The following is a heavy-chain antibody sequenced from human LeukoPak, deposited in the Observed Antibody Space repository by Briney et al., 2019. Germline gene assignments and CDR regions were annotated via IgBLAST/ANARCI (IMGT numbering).Heavy chain of an antibody. CDR3: ARAKLYSGRQSRYFDY. CDR2: ISTSGSTI. CDR1: GFTSSDYY. Sequence: AGGSLRLSCAASGFTSSDYYMSWIRQAPGKGLEWVSYISTSGSTIYYADSVKGRFTISRDNAKNSLYLQMNSLRAEDTAVYYCARAKLYSGRQSRYFDYWGQGTLVTVSS. J-gene: IGHJ4*02. D-gene: IGHD1-26*01. V-gene: IGHV3-11*01.